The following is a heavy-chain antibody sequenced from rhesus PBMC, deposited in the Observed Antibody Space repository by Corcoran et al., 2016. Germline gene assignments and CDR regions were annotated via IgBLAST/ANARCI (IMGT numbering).Heavy chain of an antibody. Sequence: QVQLQESGPGLVKPSETLSLTGDGSGGSLSRNYWSWIRQPPGNGLEWRGRIYGSGGSTDYNPSLKSRVTISTDTSKNQFSLRLTSLTAADTAVYYCARGGEARRAAAGLFDYWGQGVLVTVSS. V-gene: IGHV4-160*01. J-gene: IGHJ4*01. D-gene: IGHD6S26*01. CDR3: ARGGEARRAAAGLFDY. CDR2: IYGSGGST. CDR1: GGSLSRNY.